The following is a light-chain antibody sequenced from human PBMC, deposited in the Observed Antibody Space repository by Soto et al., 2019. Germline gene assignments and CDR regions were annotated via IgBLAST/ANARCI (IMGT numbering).Light chain of an antibody. CDR2: STD. J-gene: IGLJ2*01. Sequence: QTVVTQEPSLTVSPGGTVTLTCASSTGAVTSGHYPNWFQQKPGQTPRPLIYSTDNKHSWTPARFSGSLLGDKAALTLAGAEPWDGAEVFCPLLYGGGRVFGGGTKLTVL. CDR1: TGAVTSGHY. CDR3: PLLYGGGRV. V-gene: IGLV7-43*01.